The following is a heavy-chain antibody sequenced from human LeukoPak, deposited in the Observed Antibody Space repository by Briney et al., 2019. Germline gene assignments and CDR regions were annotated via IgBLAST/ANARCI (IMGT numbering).Heavy chain of an antibody. CDR3: AKPLNYDSSGYYSPFDY. CDR2: ISGSGGST. Sequence: GGSLRLSCAASGFTFSSHWMSWVRQAPGKGLEWVSAISGSGGSTYYADSVKGRFTISRDNSKNTLYLQMNGLRAEDTAVYYCAKPLNYDSSGYYSPFDYWGQGTLVTVSS. D-gene: IGHD3-22*01. CDR1: GFTFSSHW. V-gene: IGHV3-23*01. J-gene: IGHJ4*02.